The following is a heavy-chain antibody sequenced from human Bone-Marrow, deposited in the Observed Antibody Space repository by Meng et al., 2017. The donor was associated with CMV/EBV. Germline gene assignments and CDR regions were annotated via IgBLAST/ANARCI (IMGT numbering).Heavy chain of an antibody. J-gene: IGHJ4*02. CDR2: IDPGDSYT. CDR1: GYSFTRSW. Sequence: SCKGSGYSFTRSWISWVRQMPGKGLEWMGRIDPGDSYTNYSPSFQGHVTISVDKSSSTAYLQWSSLKASDTAMYYCARHGLTTVGDFWGQGTLVTVSS. V-gene: IGHV5-10-1*01. CDR3: ARHGLTTVGDF. D-gene: IGHD4-23*01.